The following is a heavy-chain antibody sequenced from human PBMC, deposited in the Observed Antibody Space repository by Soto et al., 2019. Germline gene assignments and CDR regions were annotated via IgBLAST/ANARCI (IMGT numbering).Heavy chain of an antibody. Sequence: SETLSLTCTVSGGSISSYYWSWIRQPPGKGLEWIGYIYYSGSTNYNPSHKSRVTISVDTSKNQFSLKLSSVTAADTAVYYCARVNGALNFDYWGQGTLVTVSS. CDR3: ARVNGALNFDY. CDR1: GGSISSYY. V-gene: IGHV4-59*01. CDR2: IYYSGST. D-gene: IGHD2-8*01. J-gene: IGHJ4*02.